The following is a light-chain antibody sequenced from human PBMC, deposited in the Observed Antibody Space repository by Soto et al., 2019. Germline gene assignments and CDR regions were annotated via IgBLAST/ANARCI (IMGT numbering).Light chain of an antibody. V-gene: IGKV1-5*03. CDR1: QSISSW. Sequence: DIQMTQSPSTLSASVGDRVTITCRASQSISSWLAWYQQKPGKAPKLLIYKASSLESGVPSRFSGSGSGTEFTLTISSLQPDDFATYYCQQSYSNALFGQGTKVDIK. J-gene: IGKJ1*01. CDR2: KAS. CDR3: QQSYSNAL.